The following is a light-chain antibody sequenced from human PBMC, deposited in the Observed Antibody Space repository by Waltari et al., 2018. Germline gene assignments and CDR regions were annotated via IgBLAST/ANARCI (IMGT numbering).Light chain of an antibody. Sequence: DIQMTQSPTSLSASVGDRITMPCRASHSISNYLIWSQHKPGKAPKCLIYGASTLQSGVPSRFSGGGSWTEFTLTISSLQPEDFATYFCQQTYSSPWTFGQGTKVEI. J-gene: IGKJ1*01. V-gene: IGKV1-39*01. CDR3: QQTYSSPWT. CDR1: HSISNY. CDR2: GAS.